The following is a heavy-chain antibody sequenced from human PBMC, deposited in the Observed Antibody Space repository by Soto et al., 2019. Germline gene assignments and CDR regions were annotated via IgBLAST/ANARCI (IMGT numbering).Heavy chain of an antibody. V-gene: IGHV7-4-1*01. J-gene: IGHJ6*02. D-gene: IGHD6-13*01. CDR2: INTNTGNP. CDR1: GYTFTSYA. Sequence: QVQLVQSGSELKKPGASVKVSCKASGYTFTSYAMNWVRQAPGQGLEWMGWINTNTGNPTYAQGFTGRFVFSLDTSXXTXYXXICSLKAEDTAVYYCARERYSSSWYLDWYYYGMDVWGQGTTVTVSS. CDR3: ARERYSSSWYLDWYYYGMDV.